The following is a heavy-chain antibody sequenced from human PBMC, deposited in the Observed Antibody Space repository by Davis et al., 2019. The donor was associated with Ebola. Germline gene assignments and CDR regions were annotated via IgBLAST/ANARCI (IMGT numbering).Heavy chain of an antibody. D-gene: IGHD3-3*01. V-gene: IGHV3-30-3*01. J-gene: IGHJ5*02. CDR2: ISYDGSNK. Sequence: GESLKISCAASGFTFSSYAMHWVRQAPGKGLEWVAVISYDGSNKYYADSVKGRFTISRDNSKNTLYLQMNSLRAEDTAVYYCAREGGGGYDFWSGYYTRWFDPWGQGTLVTVSS. CDR1: GFTFSSYA. CDR3: AREGGGGYDFWSGYYTRWFDP.